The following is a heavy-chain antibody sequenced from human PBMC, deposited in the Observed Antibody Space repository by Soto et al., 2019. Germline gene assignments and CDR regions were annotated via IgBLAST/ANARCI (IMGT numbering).Heavy chain of an antibody. Sequence: ETLSLTCTVSGGSISTYYWSWIRQPPGKGLEWIGYIYYSGSTNYNPSLKSRVTISVDTSKNQFSLKLSSVTAADTAVYYCARVYRGQAYYFDYWGQGTLVAVSS. CDR1: GGSISTYY. J-gene: IGHJ4*02. V-gene: IGHV4-59*01. CDR3: ARVYRGQAYYFDY. CDR2: IYYSGST. D-gene: IGHD3-10*01.